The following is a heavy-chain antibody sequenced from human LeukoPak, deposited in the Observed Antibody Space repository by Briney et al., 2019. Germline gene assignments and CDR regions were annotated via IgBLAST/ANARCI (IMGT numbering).Heavy chain of an antibody. J-gene: IGHJ4*02. CDR3: ARDSLRWSDSSSVGY. D-gene: IGHD6-13*01. CDR2: ISYDGSNK. Sequence: ISYDGSNKYYVDSVKGRFTISRDNSKNTLYLQMNSLRAEDTAVYYCARDSLRWSDSSSVGYWGQGTLVTVSS. V-gene: IGHV3-30-3*01.